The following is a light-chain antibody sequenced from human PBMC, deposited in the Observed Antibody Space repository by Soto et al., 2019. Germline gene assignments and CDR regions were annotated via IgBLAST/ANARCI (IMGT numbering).Light chain of an antibody. CDR1: QGISRY. V-gene: IGKV1-9*01. Sequence: DIQLTQSPSFLSASVGDRVTITCRASQGISRYLAWYQQKPGKAPKLLIYGASTSQRGVPSRFSGSGSGTEFILTISSLQPEDFATYYCQQLNSYPPFTFGPGTKVDI. CDR2: GAS. CDR3: QQLNSYPPFT. J-gene: IGKJ3*01.